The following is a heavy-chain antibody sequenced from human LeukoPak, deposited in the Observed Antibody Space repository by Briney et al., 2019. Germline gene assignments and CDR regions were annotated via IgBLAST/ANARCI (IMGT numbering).Heavy chain of an antibody. Sequence: GRSLRLSCAASGFTFSSYGMHWVRQAPGKGLEWVAVIWYDGSNKYYADSVKGRFTISRDNSKNTLYLQMNSLRAEDTAVYYCARNPNPNCRSTSCYNVYYYYMDVWGKGTTVTVSS. CDR1: GFTFSSYG. D-gene: IGHD2-2*01. V-gene: IGHV3-33*01. CDR2: IWYDGSNK. CDR3: ARNPNPNCRSTSCYNVYYYYMDV. J-gene: IGHJ6*03.